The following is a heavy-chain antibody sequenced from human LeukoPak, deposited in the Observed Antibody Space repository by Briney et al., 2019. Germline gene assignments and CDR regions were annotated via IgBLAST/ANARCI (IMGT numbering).Heavy chain of an antibody. CDR2: INHSGST. D-gene: IGHD1-1*01. V-gene: IGHV4-34*01. J-gene: IGHJ4*02. CDR1: GGSFSGYY. CDR3: ARTLLQKLASEGPRGRRLFDY. Sequence: SSETLSLTCTVSGGSFSGYYWSWIRQPPGKGLEWIGEINHSGSTNYNPSLKSRVTISVDTSKNQFSLKLSSVTAADTAVYYCARTLLQKLASEGPRGRRLFDYWGQGTLVTVSS.